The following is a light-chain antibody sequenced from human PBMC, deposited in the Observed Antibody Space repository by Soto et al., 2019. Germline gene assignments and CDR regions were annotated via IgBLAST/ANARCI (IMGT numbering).Light chain of an antibody. V-gene: IGLV2-14*01. J-gene: IGLJ2*01. CDR2: DVS. CDR3: SSYSGTRTLVV. Sequence: QSALTQPPSVSGSPGQSITIRCTGSFDDVGGYNYVSWYQQSPGQAPKLMIFDVSRRPSGVSDRFSGSKSHYTASLTISGLRAEDEAVYYCSSYSGTRTLVVFGGGTKLTVL. CDR1: FDDVGGYNY.